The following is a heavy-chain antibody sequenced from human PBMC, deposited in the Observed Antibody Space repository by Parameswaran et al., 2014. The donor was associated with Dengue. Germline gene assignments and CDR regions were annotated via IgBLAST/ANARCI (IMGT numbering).Heavy chain of an antibody. Sequence: PGKGLEWLSYISSSGGTIYYADSVKGRFTISRDNAQNSVYLQMNSLRDEDTALYYCARDLGQQWLGMDVWGQGTTVTVSS. CDR3: ARDLGQQWLGMDV. CDR2: ISSSGGTI. J-gene: IGHJ6*02. D-gene: IGHD6-19*01. V-gene: IGHV3-48*02.